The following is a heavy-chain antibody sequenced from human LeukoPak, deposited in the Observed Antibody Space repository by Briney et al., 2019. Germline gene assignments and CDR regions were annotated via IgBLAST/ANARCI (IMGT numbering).Heavy chain of an antibody. CDR3: ARLVHCSGGSCYSAGGRDWFDP. CDR2: IDYSGST. D-gene: IGHD2-15*01. CDR1: GGSISSYY. Sequence: SETLSLTCTVSGGSISSYYWNWIRQPPGKGLEWIGYIDYSGSTNYNPSLKSRATISVDTSKNQFSLKLSSVTAADTAVYYCARLVHCSGGSCYSAGGRDWFDPWGQGTLVTASS. J-gene: IGHJ5*02. V-gene: IGHV4-59*08.